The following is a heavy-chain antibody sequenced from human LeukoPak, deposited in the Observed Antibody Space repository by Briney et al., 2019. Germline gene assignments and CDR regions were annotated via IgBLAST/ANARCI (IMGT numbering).Heavy chain of an antibody. CDR2: ISGSGGST. Sequence: PGGSLRLSCAASGFTFSSYVMNWVRQAPGKGLERVSAISGSGGSTYYADSVKGRFTISRDNSKNTLYLQMNSLRAEDTAVYYCAKDDGWVQYANWGQGTLVTVSS. J-gene: IGHJ4*02. D-gene: IGHD5-24*01. CDR3: AKDDGWVQYAN. CDR1: GFTFSSYV. V-gene: IGHV3-23*01.